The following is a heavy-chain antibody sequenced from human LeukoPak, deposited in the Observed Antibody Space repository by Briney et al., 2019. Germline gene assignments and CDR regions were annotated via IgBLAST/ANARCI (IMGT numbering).Heavy chain of an antibody. CDR3: AKEPLEYCSSTSCPNLFDS. CDR2: ISASGGTT. J-gene: IGHJ5*01. CDR1: GFTFNNYA. D-gene: IGHD2-2*01. Sequence: PGGSLRLSCAASGFTFNNYAMSWARQAPGKGLEWVSDISASGGTTYYADSVKGRFTIYRDNYENTLFLQMNSLRAEDTSVYYCAKEPLEYCSSTSCPNLFDSWGQGTLVTVSS. V-gene: IGHV3-23*01.